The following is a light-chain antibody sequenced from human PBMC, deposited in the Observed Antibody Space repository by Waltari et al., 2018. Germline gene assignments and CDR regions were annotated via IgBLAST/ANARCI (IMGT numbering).Light chain of an antibody. CDR3: QQYGSSILYT. CDR2: GAS. J-gene: IGKJ2*01. CDR1: QSLTKRY. V-gene: IGKV3-20*01. Sequence: VLTQSPGTLSLSPGERATLSCRASQSLTKRYLAWYQQKPGQAHRLLIYGASSRAAGIPDRFSGSGSGTDFTLTISSLEPEDSAVYYCQQYGSSILYTFGQGTKLEIK.